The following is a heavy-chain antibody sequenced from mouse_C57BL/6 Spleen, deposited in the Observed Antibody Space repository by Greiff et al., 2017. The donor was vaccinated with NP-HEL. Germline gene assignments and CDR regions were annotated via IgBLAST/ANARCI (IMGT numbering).Heavy chain of an antibody. CDR2: ISNGGGST. CDR1: GFTFSDYY. V-gene: IGHV5-12*01. Sequence: EVQRVESGGGLVQPGGSLKLSCAASGFTFSDYYMYWVRQTPEKRLEWVAYISNGGGSTYYPDTVKGRFTISRDNAKNTLYLQMSRLKSEDTAMYYCARRGYGSSPPFDYWGQGTTLTVSS. CDR3: ARRGYGSSPPFDY. D-gene: IGHD1-1*01. J-gene: IGHJ2*01.